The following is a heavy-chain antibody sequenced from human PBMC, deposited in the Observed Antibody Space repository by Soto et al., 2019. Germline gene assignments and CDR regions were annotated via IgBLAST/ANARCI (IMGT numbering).Heavy chain of an antibody. J-gene: IGHJ5*02. CDR2: TYYRSKWYN. V-gene: IGHV6-1*01. D-gene: IGHD5-12*01. CDR3: AKGDNLGPKTGYAFDP. CDR1: GDSVSGNSAA. Sequence: SQTLSLTCAISGDSVSGNSAAWNWIRQSPSRGLEWLGRTYYRSKWYNDYAVSVKSRITVTPDTSKNQFSLQLNSVTPEDTAVYFCAKGDNLGPKTGYAFDPWGQGIMVTVSS.